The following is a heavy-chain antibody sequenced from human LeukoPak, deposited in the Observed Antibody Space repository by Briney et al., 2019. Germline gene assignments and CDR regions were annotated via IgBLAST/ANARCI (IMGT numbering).Heavy chain of an antibody. CDR3: ARGNYYDSSGHTATPWFDP. Sequence: GASVKVSCKASGYTFTGYYMHWVRQAPGQGLEWMGWINPNSGGTNYAQKFQGWVTMTRDTSISTAYMELSRLRSDDTAVYYCARGNYYDSSGHTATPWFDPWGQGTLVTVSS. CDR2: INPNSGGT. V-gene: IGHV1-2*04. D-gene: IGHD3-22*01. J-gene: IGHJ5*02. CDR1: GYTFTGYY.